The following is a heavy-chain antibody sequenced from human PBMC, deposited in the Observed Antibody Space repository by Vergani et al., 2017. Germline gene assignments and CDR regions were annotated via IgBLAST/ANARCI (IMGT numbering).Heavy chain of an antibody. D-gene: IGHD6-19*01. Sequence: EVQLLESGGGLVQPGGSLRLSCAASGFTFSSHAMSWVRQAPGKGLEWVSAISGSGGSTYYADSVKGRFTIAGDNSKNTLYLQMTSLRAEDTAVYYGANIRSLSSGWLGWFDPWGQGTLVTVSS. J-gene: IGHJ5*02. CDR1: GFTFSSHA. CDR2: ISGSGGST. CDR3: ANIRSLSSGWLGWFDP. V-gene: IGHV3-23*01.